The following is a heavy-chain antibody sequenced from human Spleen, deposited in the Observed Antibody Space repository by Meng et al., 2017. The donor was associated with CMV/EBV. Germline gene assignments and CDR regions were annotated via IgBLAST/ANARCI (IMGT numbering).Heavy chain of an antibody. D-gene: IGHD6-13*01. CDR1: GFTFYNYE. V-gene: IGHV3-48*03. CDR3: ARDRAPSSSSTEFDY. Sequence: GESLKISCVASGFTFYNYEMHWVRQAPGKGLEWVSYISSTGSTMYYADSVKGRFTISRDNAKNSLYLQMNSLRAEDTAVYYCARDRAPSSSSTEFDYWGQGTLVTVS. CDR2: ISSTGSTM. J-gene: IGHJ4*02.